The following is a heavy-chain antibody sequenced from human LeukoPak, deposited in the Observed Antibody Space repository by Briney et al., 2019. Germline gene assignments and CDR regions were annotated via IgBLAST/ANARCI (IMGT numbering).Heavy chain of an antibody. D-gene: IGHD3-10*01. J-gene: IGHJ4*02. Sequence: ASVKVSCKASGYTFTSYGISWVRQAPGQGLEWMGWISAYNGNTNYAQKLQGRVTMTTDTSTSTAYMELRSLRSDDTAVYYCARGPGYTMVRGVINGVDYWGQGTLVTVSS. CDR1: GYTFTSYG. CDR3: ARGPGYTMVRGVINGVDY. V-gene: IGHV1-18*01. CDR2: ISAYNGNT.